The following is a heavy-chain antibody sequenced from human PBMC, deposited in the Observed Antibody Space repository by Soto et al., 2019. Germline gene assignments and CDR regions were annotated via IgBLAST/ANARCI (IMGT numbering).Heavy chain of an antibody. CDR3: ARVIPRYYYGSPGL. Sequence: SETLSLTCTVSGGSISSSSYYWGWIRQPPGKGLEWIGSINHSGSTNYNPSLKSRVTISVDTSKNQFSLKLSSVTAADTAVYYCARVIPRYYYGSPGLWGQGTLVTVCS. CDR1: GGSISSSSYY. D-gene: IGHD3-10*01. V-gene: IGHV4-39*07. J-gene: IGHJ4*02. CDR2: INHSGST.